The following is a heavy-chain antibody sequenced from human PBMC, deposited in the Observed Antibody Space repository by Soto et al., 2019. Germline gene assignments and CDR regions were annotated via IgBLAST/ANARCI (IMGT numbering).Heavy chain of an antibody. CDR3: ARAIEGYSYGWYYYYGMDV. Sequence: HPGGSLRLSCAASGFTFSSYWMHWVRQAPGKGLVWVSRINSDGSSTSYADSVKGRFTISRDNAKNTLYLQMNSLRAEDTAVYYCARAIEGYSYGWYYYYGMDVWGQGTTVTVSS. D-gene: IGHD5-18*01. CDR1: GFTFSSYW. V-gene: IGHV3-74*01. J-gene: IGHJ6*02. CDR2: INSDGSST.